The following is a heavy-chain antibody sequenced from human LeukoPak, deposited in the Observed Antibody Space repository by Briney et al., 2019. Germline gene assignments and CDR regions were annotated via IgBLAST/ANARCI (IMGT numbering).Heavy chain of an antibody. J-gene: IGHJ6*04. CDR3: ARSGIVVVRDYYGMDV. CDR2: IYYSGNT. V-gene: IGHV4-31*03. Sequence: SQTLSLTCTVSGGSISSGGYYWSWNPQHPGQGLEWIVYIYYSGNTYYNPSLKSRVTISVDTSKNQFSLKLSSVTAADTAVYYCARSGIVVVRDYYGMDVWGKGTTVTVSS. D-gene: IGHD2-2*01. CDR1: GGSISSGGYY.